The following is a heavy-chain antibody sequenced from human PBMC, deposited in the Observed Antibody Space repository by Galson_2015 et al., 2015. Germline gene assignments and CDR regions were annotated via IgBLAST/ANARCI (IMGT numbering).Heavy chain of an antibody. Sequence: SVKVSCKASGYPFTSFGLSWGRQAPGQGLEWMAWISGKNGNTHYSQKLQGRVTVTTDTSTSTAYMELRSLRSDDTAVYYCARDPCTGGFCYGDWWGQGTLVTVSS. CDR1: GYPFTSFG. CDR3: ARDPCTGGFCYGDW. V-gene: IGHV1-18*01. D-gene: IGHD2-8*02. J-gene: IGHJ4*02. CDR2: ISGKNGNT.